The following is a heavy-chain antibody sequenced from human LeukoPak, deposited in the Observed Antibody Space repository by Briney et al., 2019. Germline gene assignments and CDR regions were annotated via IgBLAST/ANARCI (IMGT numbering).Heavy chain of an antibody. CDR2: IYQSGST. J-gene: IGHJ3*02. Sequence: SETLSPTCAVSGGSLSRSNWWSWVRQPPGKGLEWIGEIYQSGSTNYNPSLKSRVTILVDNSKNQFSLKVSSVTAADTAVYFCARSVAGSYGAFDIWGQGTLVTVSS. D-gene: IGHD1-26*01. CDR1: GGSLSRSNW. V-gene: IGHV4-4*02. CDR3: ARSVAGSYGAFDI.